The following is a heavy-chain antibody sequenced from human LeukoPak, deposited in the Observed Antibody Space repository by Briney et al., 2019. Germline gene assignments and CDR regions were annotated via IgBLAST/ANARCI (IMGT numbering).Heavy chain of an antibody. Sequence: GGSLRLSCAASGFIFCNYWMSWVRQAPGKGLEGVANIKKDGSEKYYVDSVKGRFTISRDNARNSLYLQMNSLRAEDTAVYYCARESDFWSGHWGQGTLVTVSS. CDR3: ARESDFWSGH. V-gene: IGHV3-7*01. D-gene: IGHD3-3*01. CDR2: IKKDGSEK. J-gene: IGHJ4*02. CDR1: GFIFCNYW.